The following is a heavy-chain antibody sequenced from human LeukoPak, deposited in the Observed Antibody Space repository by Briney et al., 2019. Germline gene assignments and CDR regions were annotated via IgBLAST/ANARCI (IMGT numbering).Heavy chain of an antibody. J-gene: IGHJ6*03. V-gene: IGHV3-43*01. CDR3: AKMAVENYYDSSDYSNYYMDT. D-gene: IGHD3-22*01. Sequence: GGSLRLSCAASGFNFDDYTMHWLSQPPGKGLQWVSLISWDGGTIYYADSVKGRFTISRDNSKEVLYLQMDSLTTDDTALYYCAKMAVENYYDSSDYSNYYMDTWGKGTTVILS. CDR2: ISWDGGTI. CDR1: GFNFDDYT.